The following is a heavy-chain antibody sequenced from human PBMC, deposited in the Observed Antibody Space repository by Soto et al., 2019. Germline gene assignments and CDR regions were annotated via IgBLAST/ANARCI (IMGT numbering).Heavy chain of an antibody. J-gene: IGHJ3*02. CDR1: GGSISSSNW. CDR2: IYHSGST. Sequence: QVQLQESGPGLVKPSGTLSLTCAVSGGSISSSNWWSWVRQPPGKGLEWIGEIYHSGSTNYNPSLKSRVTISVDKSKNQFSLKLSSVTAADTAVYYCHAVQYYYDSSGYLDAFDIWGQGTMVTVSS. V-gene: IGHV4-4*02. CDR3: HAVQYYYDSSGYLDAFDI. D-gene: IGHD3-22*01.